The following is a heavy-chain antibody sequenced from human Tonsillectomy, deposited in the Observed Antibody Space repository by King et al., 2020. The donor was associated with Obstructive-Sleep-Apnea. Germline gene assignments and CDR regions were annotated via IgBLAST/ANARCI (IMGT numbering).Heavy chain of an antibody. CDR3: ARESNVLRFLEWYYYFDY. D-gene: IGHD3-3*01. CDR1: GFTFSSYA. V-gene: IGHV3-23*04. Sequence: VQLVESGGGLVQPGGSLRLSCAASGFTFSSYALSWVRQAPGKGLEWVSIISVSVGSTTYADAVAGRFPISRDNSKNTLYLQMNSLRAEYTAVYYCARESNVLRFLEWYYYFDYWGQGTLVTVSS. J-gene: IGHJ4*02. CDR2: ISVSVGST.